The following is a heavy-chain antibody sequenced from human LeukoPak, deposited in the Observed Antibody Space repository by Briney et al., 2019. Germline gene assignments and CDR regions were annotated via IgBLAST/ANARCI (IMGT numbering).Heavy chain of an antibody. CDR3: AGSEYPNGGLNWFDP. Sequence: ASVKVSCKASGGTFSSYTISWVRQAPGQGLEWMGRIIPILGIANYAQKFQGRVTIAADKSTGTAYMELSSLRSEDTAVYYCAGSEYPNGGLNWFDPWGQGTLVTVSS. CDR2: IIPILGIA. CDR1: GGTFSSYT. V-gene: IGHV1-69*02. D-gene: IGHD2-2*02. J-gene: IGHJ5*02.